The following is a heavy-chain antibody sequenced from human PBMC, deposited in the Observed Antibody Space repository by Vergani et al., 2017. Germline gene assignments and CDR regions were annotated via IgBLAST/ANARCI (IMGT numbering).Heavy chain of an antibody. J-gene: IGHJ6*02. Sequence: QVQLVESGGGVVQPGRSLRLSCAASGFTFSSYGMHWVRQAPGKGLEWVAVIWYDGSNKYYADSVKGRFTITRDNSKNTLYLQMNSLRAEDTAVYYCAREDEVLLYFDRRFYGMDVWGQGTTVTVSS. CDR3: AREDEVLLYFDRRFYGMDV. CDR1: GFTFSSYG. V-gene: IGHV3-33*01. D-gene: IGHD3-9*01. CDR2: IWYDGSNK.